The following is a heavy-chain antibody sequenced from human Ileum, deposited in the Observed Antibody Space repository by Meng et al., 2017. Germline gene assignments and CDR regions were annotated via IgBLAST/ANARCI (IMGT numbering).Heavy chain of an antibody. Sequence: SETLSLTCAVYGDSFSGYYWNWVRLTPVKGLEWIGEINHRGSTQYNPSLESRVTISVHTLKNQFSLNLNSVTAADTGVYYCARDPHDYGGYAGRYYLNLWGRGTLVTVSS. D-gene: IGHD4-23*01. CDR1: GDSFSGYY. CDR3: ARDPHDYGGYAGRYYLNL. CDR2: INHRGST. J-gene: IGHJ4*02. V-gene: IGHV4-34*01.